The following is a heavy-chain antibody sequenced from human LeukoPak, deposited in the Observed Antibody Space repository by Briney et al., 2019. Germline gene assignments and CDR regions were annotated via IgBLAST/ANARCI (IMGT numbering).Heavy chain of an antibody. CDR1: GGSISSSNW. D-gene: IGHD5-12*01. CDR3: ARVSGYDWESFYDY. Sequence: SETLSLTCAVSGGSISSSNWWSRVRQPPGKGLEWIGEIYHSGSTNYNPSLKSRVTISVDTSKNQFSLKLSSVSAADTAVYYCARVSGYDWESFYDYWGQGTLVTVSS. J-gene: IGHJ4*02. CDR2: IYHSGST. V-gene: IGHV4-4*02.